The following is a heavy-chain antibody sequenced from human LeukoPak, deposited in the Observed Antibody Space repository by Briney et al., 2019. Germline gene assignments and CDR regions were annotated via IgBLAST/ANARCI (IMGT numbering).Heavy chain of an antibody. CDR3: ARDGGPIVGVVAATPRFRYMDV. V-gene: IGHV1-8*01. J-gene: IGHJ6*03. Sequence: GASVKVSCKASGYTFTSYDINWVRQATGQGLEWMGWMNPNSGNTGYAQKFQGRVTMTRNTSISTAYMELSSLRSEDTAVYYCARDGGPIVGVVAATPRFRYMDVWGKGTTVTVSS. CDR1: GYTFTSYD. CDR2: MNPNSGNT. D-gene: IGHD2-15*01.